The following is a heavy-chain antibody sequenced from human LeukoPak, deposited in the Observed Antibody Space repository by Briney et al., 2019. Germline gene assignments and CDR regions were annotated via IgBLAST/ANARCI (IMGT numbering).Heavy chain of an antibody. CDR2: ISAYNGNT. CDR3: CRWAGIAEAGFEGSFDY. V-gene: IGHV1-18*01. Sequence: ASVKVSCKASGYTFTTHGLSWVRQAPGQGPEWKGRISAYNGNTKYAQEFQGRVTMTTDTTTNNALLEPRRLRSGGPGRFYRCRWAGIAEAGFEGSFDYWGQGTLVTVSS. CDR1: GYTFTTHG. J-gene: IGHJ4*02. D-gene: IGHD6-19*01.